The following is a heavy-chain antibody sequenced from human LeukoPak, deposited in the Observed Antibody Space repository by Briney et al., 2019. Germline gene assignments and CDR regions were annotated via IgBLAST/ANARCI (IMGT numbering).Heavy chain of an antibody. CDR1: GYSISSGYY. Sequence: PSETLSLTCTVSGYSISSGYYWGWIRQPPGKGLEWVANIKQDGSEKFYVDSVKGRFTISRDNAKNSLYLQMNSLRAEDTAVYYCARLITTYFDYWGQGSLVTVSS. CDR2: IKQDGSEK. CDR3: ARLITTYFDY. D-gene: IGHD3-22*01. V-gene: IGHV3-7*01. J-gene: IGHJ4*02.